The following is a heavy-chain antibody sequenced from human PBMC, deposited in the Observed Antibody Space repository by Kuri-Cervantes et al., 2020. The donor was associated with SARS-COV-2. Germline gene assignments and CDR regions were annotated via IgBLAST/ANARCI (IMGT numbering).Heavy chain of an antibody. Sequence: GESLKISCAASRFTFSSYDMHWVRQATGKGLEWVSAIGTAGDTYYPGSVKGRFTISRENAKNSLYLQMNSLRAGDTAVYYCARGYYDSSGYPLGWYFDLWGRGTLVTVSS. CDR1: RFTFSSYD. J-gene: IGHJ2*01. CDR3: ARGYYDSSGYPLGWYFDL. D-gene: IGHD3-22*01. CDR2: IGTAGDT. V-gene: IGHV3-13*04.